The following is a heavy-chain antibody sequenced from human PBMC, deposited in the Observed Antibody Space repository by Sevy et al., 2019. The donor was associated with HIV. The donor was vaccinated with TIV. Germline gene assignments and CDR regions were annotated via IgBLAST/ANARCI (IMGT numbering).Heavy chain of an antibody. V-gene: IGHV3-21*01. CDR3: ARAAYYCSTTNCYIDY. Sequence: GGSLRLSCAASGFTFSTYTMNWVRQAPGKGLEWVSSISSSSSYIYYADSVKGRFTISRDNAKNSLYLQMNSLRVEDTAVYYCARAAYYCSTTNCYIDYWGQGTLVTVSS. D-gene: IGHD2-2*02. J-gene: IGHJ4*02. CDR1: GFTFSTYT. CDR2: ISSSSSYI.